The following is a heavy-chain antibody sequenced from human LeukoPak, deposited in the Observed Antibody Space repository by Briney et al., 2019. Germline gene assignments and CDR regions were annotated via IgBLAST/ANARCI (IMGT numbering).Heavy chain of an antibody. V-gene: IGHV4-4*09. D-gene: IGHD5-24*01. Sequence: SETLSLTCTVSGGSISSYYWSWIRQPPGKGLGWIGYIYTSGRTNYNPSLKSRVTISVDTSKNQFSLKLSSVTAADTAVYYCARERDGYNFKDAYYYYYMDVWGKGTTVTVSS. CDR1: GGSISSYY. CDR3: ARERDGYNFKDAYYYYYMDV. CDR2: IYTSGRT. J-gene: IGHJ6*03.